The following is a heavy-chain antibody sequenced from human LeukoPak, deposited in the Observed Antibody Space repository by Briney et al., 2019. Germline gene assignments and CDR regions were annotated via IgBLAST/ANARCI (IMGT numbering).Heavy chain of an antibody. CDR1: GFTASSNY. D-gene: IGHD1-26*01. Sequence: PGGSLRLSCAASGFTASSNYMSWVRQAPGKGLEWVSIIYSADNTYYADSVKGRFIISRDNSKNTVYLQMNSLRAEDTAVYYCAKGGPPSGSYYGWFDPWGQGTLVTVSS. V-gene: IGHV3-53*01. CDR2: IYSADNT. J-gene: IGHJ5*02. CDR3: AKGGPPSGSYYGWFDP.